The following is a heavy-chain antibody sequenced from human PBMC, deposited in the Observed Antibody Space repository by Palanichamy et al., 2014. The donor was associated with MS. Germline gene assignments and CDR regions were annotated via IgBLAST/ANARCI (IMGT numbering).Heavy chain of an antibody. CDR3: AKGFGHYYDSGEYPPWAPDY. D-gene: IGHD3-22*01. V-gene: IGHV3-23*01. J-gene: IGHJ4*02. CDR2: IGGSGSRT. Sequence: EVQLLEVWGRAWYEPGGRLRLSCVGTGFTFSSYAMNWVRQAPGKGLEWVSGIGGSGSRTEYTDSVKGRFTISRDNSKNTLYLQMSSLRAEDTAVYHCAKGFGHYYDSGEYPPWAPDYWGQGTLVTVSS. CDR1: GFTFSSYA.